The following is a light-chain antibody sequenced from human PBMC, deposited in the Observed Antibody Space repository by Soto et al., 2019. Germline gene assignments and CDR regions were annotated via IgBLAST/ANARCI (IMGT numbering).Light chain of an antibody. Sequence: QLVLTQSPSASASLGASVKLTCTLSSGHSSYGIAWHQQQPEKGPRFLMKLNSDGSHSKGDGIPDRFSGSSSGAERYLTISRLQFEDEADYYCQTWGTGIEVFGGGTKLTVL. V-gene: IGLV4-69*01. CDR2: LNSDGSH. CDR3: QTWGTGIEV. J-gene: IGLJ3*02. CDR1: SGHSSYG.